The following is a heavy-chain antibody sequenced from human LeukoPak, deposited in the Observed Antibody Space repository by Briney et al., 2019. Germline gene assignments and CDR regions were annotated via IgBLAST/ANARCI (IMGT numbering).Heavy chain of an antibody. V-gene: IGHV1-69*04. CDR1: GGTFSSYA. CDR3: ARGLAFCGGDCHFDY. D-gene: IGHD2-21*02. J-gene: IGHJ4*02. CDR2: IIPILGIA. Sequence: SVKVSCKASGGTFSSYAISWVRQAPGQGLEWMGRIIPILGIANYAQKFQGRVTITADKSTSTAYMELSSLRSEDTAVYYCARGLAFCGGDCHFDYWGQGTLVTVSS.